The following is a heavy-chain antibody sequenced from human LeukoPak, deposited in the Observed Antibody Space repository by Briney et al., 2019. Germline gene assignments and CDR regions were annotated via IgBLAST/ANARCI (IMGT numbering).Heavy chain of an antibody. CDR1: GFTFSSYG. Sequence: GRSLRLPCAASGFTFSSYGMHWVRQAPGKGLEWVAVISYDGSNKYYADSVKGRFTISRDNSKNTLYLQMNSLRAEDTAVYYCAKDSGSSGWENYYYYGMDVWGQGTTVTVSS. D-gene: IGHD6-19*01. CDR3: AKDSGSSGWENYYYYGMDV. CDR2: ISYDGSNK. V-gene: IGHV3-30*18. J-gene: IGHJ6*02.